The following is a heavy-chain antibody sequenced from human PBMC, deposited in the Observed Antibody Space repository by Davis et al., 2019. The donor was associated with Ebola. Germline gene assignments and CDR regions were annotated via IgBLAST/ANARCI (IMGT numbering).Heavy chain of an antibody. Sequence: GESLKISCAASGFTFSSYSMNWVRQAPGKGLEWVSYISSSSSTIYYADSVKGRFTISRDNAKNSLYLQMNSLRDEDTAVYYCARGPPKWELLRTAGIDYWGQGTLVTVSS. J-gene: IGHJ4*02. CDR2: ISSSSSTI. CDR1: GFTFSSYS. V-gene: IGHV3-48*02. D-gene: IGHD1-26*01. CDR3: ARGPPKWELLRTAGIDY.